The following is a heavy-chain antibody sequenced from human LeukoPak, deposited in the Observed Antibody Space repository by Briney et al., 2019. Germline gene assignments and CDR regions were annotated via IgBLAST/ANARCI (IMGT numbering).Heavy chain of an antibody. Sequence: PGGSLRLSCAASGFTFSSYAMNWVRQAPGKGLEWVSVISGSAGITKYADSVKGRFTISRDNSKNTLYLQMNSLRAEDTAVYYSAKDLLDGYTYGRFDYWGQGTLVTVSS. CDR3: AKDLLDGYTYGRFDY. CDR2: ISGSAGIT. J-gene: IGHJ4*02. V-gene: IGHV3-23*01. D-gene: IGHD5-18*01. CDR1: GFTFSSYA.